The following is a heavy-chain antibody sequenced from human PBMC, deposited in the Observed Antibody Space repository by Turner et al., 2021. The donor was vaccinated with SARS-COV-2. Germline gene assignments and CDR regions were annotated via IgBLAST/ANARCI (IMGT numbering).Heavy chain of an antibody. Sequence: QVHLVQSGAEVKKPGASVTLSCTASGYTFTSYNMHWVRQAPGQGPEWMAMLNPRAVSTNFAQKVQGRVTVTGETSTSTVAMELSSLTSEDTAVYYCARVAAGSFWYFDLWGRGTLVTVSS. CDR1: GYTFTSYN. CDR3: ARVAAGSFWYFDL. J-gene: IGHJ2*01. CDR2: LNPRAVST. V-gene: IGHV1-46*03. D-gene: IGHD6-13*01.